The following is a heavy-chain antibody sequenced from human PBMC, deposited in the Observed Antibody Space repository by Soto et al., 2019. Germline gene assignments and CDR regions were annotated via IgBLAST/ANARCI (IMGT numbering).Heavy chain of an antibody. Sequence: ASVKVSCKASGYTFTSYGISWVRQAPGQGLEWMGWISAYNGNTNYAQELQGRVTMTTDTSTSTAYMEMRSLRSDDTAVYYCARDPSSALGAIFGVVTPMDVWGQGTTVTVSS. D-gene: IGHD3-3*01. CDR2: ISAYNGNT. CDR1: GYTFTSYG. V-gene: IGHV1-18*01. CDR3: ARDPSSALGAIFGVVTPMDV. J-gene: IGHJ6*02.